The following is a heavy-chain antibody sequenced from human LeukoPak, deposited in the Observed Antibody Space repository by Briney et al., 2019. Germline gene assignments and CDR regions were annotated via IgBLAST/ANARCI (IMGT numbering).Heavy chain of an antibody. CDR1: GFTFSSYA. V-gene: IGHV3-23*01. D-gene: IGHD3-22*01. Sequence: GGSLRLSCAASGFTFSSYAMSWVRQAPGKGLEWVSGISGSGDNTYYADSVKGRFTISRDNSKNTLHVQVNSLGTEDTAAYYCAKGSCYDSSGSFYFDYWGQGTLVTVSS. CDR3: AKGSCYDSSGSFYFDY. J-gene: IGHJ4*02. CDR2: ISGSGDNT.